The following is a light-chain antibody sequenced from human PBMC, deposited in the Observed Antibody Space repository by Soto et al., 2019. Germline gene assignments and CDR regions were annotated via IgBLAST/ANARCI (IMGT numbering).Light chain of an antibody. V-gene: IGKV3-11*01. CDR3: QQRSNWPPT. CDR2: DAS. Sequence: EIVMTQSPATLSLSPGERATLSCRASQSVSRNLAWYQQKPGQAPRLLIYDASNRATGIPARFSGSGSGTDFTLTISSLEPEDFAVYYCQQRSNWPPTFGRGTKVEIK. CDR1: QSVSRN. J-gene: IGKJ1*01.